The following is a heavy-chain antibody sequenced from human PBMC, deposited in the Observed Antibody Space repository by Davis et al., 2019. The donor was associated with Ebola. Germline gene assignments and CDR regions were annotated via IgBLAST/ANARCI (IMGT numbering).Heavy chain of an antibody. Sequence: GESLKISCAASGFTFSSYAMSWVRQAPGKGLEWVSAISGSGDSTYYADSVKGRFTISRDNSKNTLYLQMNSLRAEDTAVYYCAKDPNTVGADGYWGQGTLVTVSS. CDR3: AKDPNTVGADGY. CDR2: ISGSGDST. V-gene: IGHV3-23*01. D-gene: IGHD1-26*01. J-gene: IGHJ4*02. CDR1: GFTFSSYA.